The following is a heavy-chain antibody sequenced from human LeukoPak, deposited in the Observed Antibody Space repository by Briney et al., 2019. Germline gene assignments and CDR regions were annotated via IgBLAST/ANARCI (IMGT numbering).Heavy chain of an antibody. CDR2: IYTSGST. J-gene: IGHJ4*02. CDR3: ASAFWQQLFDY. V-gene: IGHV4-4*07. D-gene: IGHD6-13*01. CDR1: GGSISSYY. Sequence: SETLSLTCTVSGGSISSYYWSWIRQPAGKGLEWIGRIYTSGSTNYNPSLKSRVTMSVGTPKNQFSLKLSSVTAADTAVYYCASAFWQQLFDYWGQGTLVTVSS.